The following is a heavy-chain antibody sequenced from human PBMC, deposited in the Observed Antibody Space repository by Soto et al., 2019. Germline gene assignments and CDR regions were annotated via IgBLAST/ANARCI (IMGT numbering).Heavy chain of an antibody. CDR1: GGSFSGYY. Sequence: SETLSLTCAVYGGSFSGYYWSWIRQPPGKGLEWIGEINHSGSTNYNPSLKSRVTISVDTSKNQFSLKLSSVTAADTAVYYCASRRPYCSSTSCYQYYYYMDVWGKGTTVTVSS. J-gene: IGHJ6*03. CDR2: INHSGST. CDR3: ASRRPYCSSTSCYQYYYYMDV. D-gene: IGHD2-2*01. V-gene: IGHV4-34*01.